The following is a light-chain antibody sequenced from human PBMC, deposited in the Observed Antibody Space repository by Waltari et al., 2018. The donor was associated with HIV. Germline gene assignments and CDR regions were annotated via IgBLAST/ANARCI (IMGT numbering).Light chain of an antibody. V-gene: IGLV3-21*02. Sequence: SYVLTQPPSLSVAPGQTAGITCGGDNIGSKSAHWYQQKPGQAPVLLIYDGADRPSGIPERFSGSNSENTATLTIGRVEAGDEADYYCQVWDSGSAHVVFGGGTNLAVL. J-gene: IGLJ2*01. CDR1: NIGSKS. CDR3: QVWDSGSAHVV. CDR2: DGA.